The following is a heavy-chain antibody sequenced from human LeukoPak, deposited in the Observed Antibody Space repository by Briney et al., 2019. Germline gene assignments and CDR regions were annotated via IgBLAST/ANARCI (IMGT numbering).Heavy chain of an antibody. CDR1: GYTFTSYV. CDR2: INAYNGNT. V-gene: IGHV1-18*01. D-gene: IGHD3-22*01. CDR3: ARESYYYDSSGSYGMDV. J-gene: IGHJ6*02. Sequence: GASVKVSCKASGYTFTSYVISWVRQAPGQGLEWMGWINAYNGNTNYAQKLQGRVTMTTDTSTSTAYMELRSLRSDDTAVYYCARESYYYDSSGSYGMDVWGQGTTVTVSS.